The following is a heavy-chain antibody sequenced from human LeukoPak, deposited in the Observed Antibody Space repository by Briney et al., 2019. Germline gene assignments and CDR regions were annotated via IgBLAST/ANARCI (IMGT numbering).Heavy chain of an antibody. CDR2: INHSGST. Sequence: SPETLSLTCAVYGGSFSGYYWSWIRQPPGKGLEWIGEINHSGSTNYNPSLKSRVTISVDTSKNQFSLKLSSVTAADTAVYYCARGRMIVVVTLDYWGQGTLVTVSS. V-gene: IGHV4-34*01. CDR1: GGSFSGYY. J-gene: IGHJ4*02. D-gene: IGHD3-22*01. CDR3: ARGRMIVVVTLDY.